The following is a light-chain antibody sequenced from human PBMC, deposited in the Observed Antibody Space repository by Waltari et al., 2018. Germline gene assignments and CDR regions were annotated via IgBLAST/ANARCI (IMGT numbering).Light chain of an antibody. J-gene: IGKJ5*01. Sequence: EIVLTQSPATLPLSPGERATLSFRASQSVSSYLAWYQQKPGQAPRLLNYDASNRATGIPARFSGSGSGTDFTLTISSLEPEDFAVYYCQQRSNWPPSITFGQGTRLEIK. CDR3: QQRSNWPPSIT. CDR2: DAS. CDR1: QSVSSY. V-gene: IGKV3-11*01.